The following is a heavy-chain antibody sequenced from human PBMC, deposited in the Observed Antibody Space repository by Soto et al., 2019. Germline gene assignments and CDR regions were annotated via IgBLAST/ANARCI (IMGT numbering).Heavy chain of an antibody. CDR1: GFTVSNNY. J-gene: IGHJ4*02. Sequence: EVQLVESGGGLVQPGGSLRLSCAASGFTVSNNYMIWFRLPPGKGLEWVSLIYSGGTTYYADSVKGRFTISRDNSKNTLYLQMNSLRVEDTALYYCAKNGWGMAPVGMWGPGTLVTVSS. V-gene: IGHV3-53*01. D-gene: IGHD1-26*01. CDR2: IYSGGTT. CDR3: AKNGWGMAPVGM.